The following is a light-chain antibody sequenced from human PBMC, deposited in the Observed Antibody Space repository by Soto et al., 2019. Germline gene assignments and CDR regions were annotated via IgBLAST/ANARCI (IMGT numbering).Light chain of an antibody. CDR2: DAS. V-gene: IGKV1-5*01. J-gene: IGKJ1*01. CDR1: QSMNDW. Sequence: DIQMTQSPSTLSASVGDRVTITCWASQSMNDWLAWYQQKPGKAPKVLIYDASSLQSGVPSRFSGSGSGTEFTLTIDSLQSDDVAIYYCLRYNAFSQTFGQGTKVEI. CDR3: LRYNAFSQT.